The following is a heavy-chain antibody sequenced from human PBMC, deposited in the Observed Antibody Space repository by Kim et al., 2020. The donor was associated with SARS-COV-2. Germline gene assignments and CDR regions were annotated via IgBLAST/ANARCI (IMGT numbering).Heavy chain of an antibody. V-gene: IGHV3-48*02. D-gene: IGHD5-12*01. CDR1: GFTFSSYS. J-gene: IGHJ4*02. Sequence: GGSLRLSCAASGFTFSSYSMNWVRQAPGKGLEWVSYISSSSSTIYYADSVKGRFTISRDNAKNSLYLQMNSLRDEDTAVYYCARVGGYSGYRAAAGPNDYWGQGTLVTVSS. CDR2: ISSSSSTI. CDR3: ARVGGYSGYRAAAGPNDY.